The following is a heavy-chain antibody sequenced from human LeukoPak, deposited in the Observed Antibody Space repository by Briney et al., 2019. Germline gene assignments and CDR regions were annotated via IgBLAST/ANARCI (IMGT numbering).Heavy chain of an antibody. J-gene: IGHJ4*02. V-gene: IGHV4-59*01. CDR1: GGSISSYY. CDR3: ARFSGSYGTDY. D-gene: IGHD1-26*01. CDR2: IYYSGST. Sequence: SETPSLTCTVSGGSISSYYWSWIRQPPGKGLEWIGNIYYSGSTNYNPSLKSRVTISVDTSKNQFSLKLSSVTAADTAVYYCARFSGSYGTDYWGQGTLVTVSS.